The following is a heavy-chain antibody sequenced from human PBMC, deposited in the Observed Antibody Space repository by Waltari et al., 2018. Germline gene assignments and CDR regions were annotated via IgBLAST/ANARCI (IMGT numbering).Heavy chain of an antibody. CDR3: ASVQRRWSMDV. V-gene: IGHV3-7*01. D-gene: IGHD6-25*01. J-gene: IGHJ6*02. CDR1: GFSFSSYW. CDR2: IKEDGGEK. Sequence: EVQLVESGEDLVQSGDSLRLSCTAYGFSFSSYWMNWVSQTTGKGLEWVANIKEDGGEKYYVDSVKGRFTSSRDNAKNALYLQMNSLRVEDTAVYFCASVQRRWSMDVWGQGTTVTVSS.